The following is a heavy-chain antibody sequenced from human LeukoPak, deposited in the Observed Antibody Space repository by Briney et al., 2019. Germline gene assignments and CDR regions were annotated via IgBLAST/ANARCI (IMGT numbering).Heavy chain of an antibody. CDR1: GGSISSGGYS. V-gene: IGHV4-30-2*01. J-gene: IGHJ6*02. CDR2: IYHSGST. CDR3: ARYDSSGYYNYYYGMDV. D-gene: IGHD3-22*01. Sequence: SQTRSLTCAVSGGSISSGGYSWSWIRQPPGKGLEWIGYIYHSGSTYYNPSLKSRVTISVDRSKNQFSLKLSSVTAADTAVYYCARYDSSGYYNYYYGMDVWGQGTTVTVSS.